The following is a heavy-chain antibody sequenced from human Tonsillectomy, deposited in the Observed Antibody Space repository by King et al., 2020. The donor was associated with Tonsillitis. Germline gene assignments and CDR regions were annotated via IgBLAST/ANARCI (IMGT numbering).Heavy chain of an antibody. CDR2: INHSGST. Sequence: VQLQQWGAGLLKPSETLSLTCAVYGGSFSGYYWSWIRQPPGKGLEWSGEINHSGSTNYNPSLKSRVTVSVDTSKNQFSLKLSSVTAADTAVYYCARGRRNIVVVTAISVFDYWGQGTLVTVSS. J-gene: IGHJ4*02. CDR3: ARGRRNIVVVTAISVFDY. CDR1: GGSFSGYY. D-gene: IGHD2-21*02. V-gene: IGHV4-34*01.